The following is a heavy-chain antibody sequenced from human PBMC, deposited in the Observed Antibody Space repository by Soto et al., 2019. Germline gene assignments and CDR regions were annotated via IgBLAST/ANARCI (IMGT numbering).Heavy chain of an antibody. CDR1: GGSISSGGYY. J-gene: IGHJ6*02. V-gene: IGHV4-31*03. D-gene: IGHD5-12*01. Sequence: SETLSLTCTVSGGSISSGGYYWSWIRQQPGKGLEWIGYIYYSGSTYYNPSLKSRVTISVDTSKNQFSLKLSSVTAADTAVYYCARDQGGYDFRPPTLWYYYYYGMDVWGQGTTVTVSS. CDR3: ARDQGGYDFRPPTLWYYYYYGMDV. CDR2: IYYSGST.